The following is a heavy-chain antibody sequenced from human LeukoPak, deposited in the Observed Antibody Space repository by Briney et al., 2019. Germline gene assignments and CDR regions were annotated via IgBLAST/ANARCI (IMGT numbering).Heavy chain of an antibody. CDR2: IKQDGSEK. V-gene: IGHV3-7*01. Sequence: PGGSLRLSCAASGFTFSSYWMSWVRQAPGKGLEWVANIKQDGSEKYYLDSVKGRFTTSRDNAKNSLYLQMNSLRAEDTAVYYCAREGYDFWSGHKGAFDIWGQGTMVTVSS. J-gene: IGHJ3*02. CDR1: GFTFSSYW. CDR3: AREGYDFWSGHKGAFDI. D-gene: IGHD3-3*01.